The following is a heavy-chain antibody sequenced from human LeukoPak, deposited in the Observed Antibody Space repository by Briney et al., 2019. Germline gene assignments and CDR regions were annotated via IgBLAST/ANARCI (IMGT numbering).Heavy chain of an antibody. J-gene: IGHJ5*02. D-gene: IGHD6-19*01. CDR3: ARGGSSSGWYFLPELNWFDP. Sequence: PGGSLRLSCAASGFTFSSYAMHWVRQAPGKGLEWVAVISYDGSNKYYADSVKGRFTISRDNSKNTLYLQMNSLRAEDTAVYYCARGGSSSGWYFLPELNWFDPWGQGTLVTVSS. CDR1: GFTFSSYA. V-gene: IGHV3-30-3*01. CDR2: ISYDGSNK.